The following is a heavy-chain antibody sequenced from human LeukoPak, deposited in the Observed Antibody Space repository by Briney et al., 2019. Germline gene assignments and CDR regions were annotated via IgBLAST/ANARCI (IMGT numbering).Heavy chain of an antibody. CDR1: GFAFNSYG. V-gene: IGHV3-33*01. CDR3: ARRLYCSGTDCYTGPDAFDI. D-gene: IGHD2-2*02. CDR2: VWFDGTNK. J-gene: IGHJ3*02. Sequence: GGSLRLSCAASGFAFNSYGMHWVRQAPGKGLEGVAVVWFDGTNKYYADSVKGRFTISRDNSKNALYLQMNSLRAEDTAVYYCARRLYCSGTDCYTGPDAFDIWGQGTMVTVSS.